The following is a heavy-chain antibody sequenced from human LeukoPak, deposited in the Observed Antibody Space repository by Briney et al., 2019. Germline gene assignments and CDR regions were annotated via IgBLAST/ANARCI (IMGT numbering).Heavy chain of an antibody. CDR1: GYSFSRYT. CDR2: INPHTGGT. CDR3: ARDFKRVDSSAGWWGADY. Sequence: ASVKVSCKASGYSFSRYTMNWVRQAPGQGLEWMGWINPHTGGTNSAQKFLGRVTMTRDTSITTAYMELSRLTSDDTAVYYCARDFKRVDSSAGWWGADYWGRGTLVTVSS. V-gene: IGHV1-2*02. D-gene: IGHD6-13*01. J-gene: IGHJ4*01.